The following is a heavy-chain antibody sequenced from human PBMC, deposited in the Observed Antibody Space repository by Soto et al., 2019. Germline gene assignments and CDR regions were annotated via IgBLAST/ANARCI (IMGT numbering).Heavy chain of an antibody. V-gene: IGHV3-74*01. CDR3: GVDTTGLLDY. D-gene: IGHD5-18*01. CDR2: MNSDGSII. CDR1: GYTFGNHW. Sequence: PGGSLRLSCAVAGYTFGNHWMHWVRQAPGKGLEWVSRMNSDGSIINYADSVKGRFTVSRDNAKNTLYLQMSSLRVEDTAVYYCGVDTTGLLDYWGQGTLVTVSS. J-gene: IGHJ4*02.